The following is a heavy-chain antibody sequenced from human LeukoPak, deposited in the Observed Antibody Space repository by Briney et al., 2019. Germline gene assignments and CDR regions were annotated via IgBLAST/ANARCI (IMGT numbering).Heavy chain of an antibody. CDR2: ISSSSSYI. CDR1: GFTFSSYS. CDR3: GREDCSGENYYYYMDG. V-gene: IGHV3-21*01. J-gene: IGHJ6*03. Sequence: GGSLRLSCAASGFTFSSYSMNWVRQAPGKGLEWVSSISSSSSYIYYADSVKGRFTISRDNAKNSLYLQMNSLRPDDMATYYFGREDCSGENYYYYMDGGGKGTAVTVS. D-gene: IGHD6-25*01.